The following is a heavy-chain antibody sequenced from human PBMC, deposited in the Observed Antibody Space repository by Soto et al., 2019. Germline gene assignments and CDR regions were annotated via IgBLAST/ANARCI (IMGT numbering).Heavy chain of an antibody. J-gene: IGHJ5*02. CDR2: ISSSGSTI. D-gene: IGHD2-15*01. CDR1: GFTFSDYY. CDR3: ARDGSVVVVVAATPRWFDP. V-gene: IGHV3-11*01. Sequence: EQLVESGGGLVKPGGSLRLSCAASGFTFSDYYMSWIRQAPGKGLEWVSYISSSGSTIYYADSVKGRFTISRDNAKNSLYLQMNSLRAEDTAVYYCARDGSVVVVVAATPRWFDPWGQGTLVTVSS.